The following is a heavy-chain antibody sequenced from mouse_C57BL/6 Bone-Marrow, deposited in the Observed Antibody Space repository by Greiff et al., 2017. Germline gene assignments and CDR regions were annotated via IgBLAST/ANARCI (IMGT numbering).Heavy chain of an antibody. D-gene: IGHD1-1*01. CDR1: GFTFSSYT. CDR3: SRQVTTVLATKYFDV. V-gene: IGHV5-9*01. J-gene: IGHJ1*03. CDR2: ISGGGGNT. Sequence: EVHLVESGGGLVKPGGSLKLSCAASGFTFSSYTMSWVRQTPEKRLQWVAAISGGGGNTYYPDSVKGRFTISRDNDKNILYLQKSILRSEDTALYYCSRQVTTVLATKYFDVWGTGTTVTVSS.